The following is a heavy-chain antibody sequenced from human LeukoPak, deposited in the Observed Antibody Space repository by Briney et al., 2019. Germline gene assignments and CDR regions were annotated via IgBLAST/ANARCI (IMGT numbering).Heavy chain of an antibody. CDR3: AKSRPAGPGGYFDN. J-gene: IGHJ4*02. CDR1: GFTFSNYG. V-gene: IGHV3-30*18. D-gene: IGHD3-16*01. Sequence: PGSSLKPSCTASGFTFSNYGVHWVRQAPGKGLEWVAVISYGSDRYYAESMQGRFTIASDNSKNTPYLEMNSLSREDTAVYYCAKSRPAGPGGYFDNWGQGTLVAVSS. CDR2: ISYGSDR.